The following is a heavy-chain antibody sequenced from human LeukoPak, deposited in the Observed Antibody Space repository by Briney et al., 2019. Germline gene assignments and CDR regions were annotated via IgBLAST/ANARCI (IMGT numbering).Heavy chain of an antibody. V-gene: IGHV4-59*01. D-gene: IGHD4/OR15-4a*01. CDR1: GFTFSNYA. CDR3: AKDGAFWRH. CDR2: IFYSGGT. Sequence: GSLRLSCAASGFTFSNYAMSWVRQAPGKGLEWIGYIFYSGGTNYNPSLKSRVTISVDTSRNQFSLKLSSVTAADTAVYYCAKDGAFWRHWGQGTLVTVSS. J-gene: IGHJ4*02.